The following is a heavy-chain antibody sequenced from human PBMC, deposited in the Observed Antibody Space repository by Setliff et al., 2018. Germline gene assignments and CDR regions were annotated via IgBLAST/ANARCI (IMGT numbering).Heavy chain of an antibody. CDR3: ARGVSSVSWTPRY. D-gene: IGHD6-19*01. CDR2: VYYSGST. Sequence: TLSLTCTVSGGSISSYYWSWIRQPPGKGLEWIGYVYYSGSTNYNPSLKSRVTISVDTSKNQFSLKLSSVTAADTAVYYCARGVSSVSWTPRYWGRGILVTVSS. CDR1: GGSISSYY. J-gene: IGHJ4*02. V-gene: IGHV4-59*01.